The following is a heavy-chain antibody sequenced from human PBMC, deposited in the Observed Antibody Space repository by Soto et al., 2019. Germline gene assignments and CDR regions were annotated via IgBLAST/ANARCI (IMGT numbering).Heavy chain of an antibody. V-gene: IGHV4-59*11. CDR3: ARANWYSEY. CDR1: GGSINNHY. J-gene: IGHJ4*02. D-gene: IGHD7-27*01. Sequence: QVHLQESGPGLVKPSETLALTCTVSGGSINNHYWSWIRQPPGEGLVWNGYIYYTGSSNYNPSRKSRVTMSVDTSKNQFSLNLASLTAADTAIYYCARANWYSEYWGQGTLVTVSS. CDR2: IYYTGSS.